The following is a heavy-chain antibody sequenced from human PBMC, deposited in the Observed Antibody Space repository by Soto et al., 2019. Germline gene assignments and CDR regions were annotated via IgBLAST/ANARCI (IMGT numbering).Heavy chain of an antibody. CDR3: ARGRSVVAYWYFDL. D-gene: IGHD2-15*01. J-gene: IGHJ2*01. CDR2: IIPIFGTA. CDR1: GGTFSSYA. V-gene: IGHV1-69*01. Sequence: QVQLVQSGAEVKKPGSSVKVCCKASGGTFSSYAISWVRQAPGQGLEWMGGIIPIFGTANYAQKFQGRVTITADESTSTAYMDLSSLRSEDTAVYYCARGRSVVAYWYFDLWGRGTLVTVSS.